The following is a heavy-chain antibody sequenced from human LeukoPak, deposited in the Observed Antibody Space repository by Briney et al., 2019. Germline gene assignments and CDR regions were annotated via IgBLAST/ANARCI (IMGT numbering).Heavy chain of an antibody. CDR2: IRYDGSNK. CDR1: GFTFSTYG. D-gene: IGHD5-24*01. V-gene: IGHV3-30*02. J-gene: IGHJ4*02. CDR3: AKDRGVATTSYYYFDY. Sequence: GGSLRLSCAASGFTFSTYGMHWVRQAPGKGLEWVAFIRYDGSNKYYADSVKGRFTISRDNSKNTLYLQMSSLRAEDTAVYYCAKDRGVATTSYYYFDYWGQGTLVTVSS.